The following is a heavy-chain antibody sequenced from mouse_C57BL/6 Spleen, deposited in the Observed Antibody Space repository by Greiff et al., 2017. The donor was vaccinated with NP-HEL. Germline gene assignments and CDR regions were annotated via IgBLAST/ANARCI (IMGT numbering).Heavy chain of an antibody. V-gene: IGHV1-15*01. CDR1: GYTFTDYE. CDR2: IDPETGGT. D-gene: IGHD2-4*01. J-gene: IGHJ2*01. CDR3: TRSVYYDYDEGNY. Sequence: VKLMESGAELVRPGASVTLSCKASGYTFTDYEMHWVKQTPVHGLEWIGAIDPETGGTAYNQKFKGKAILTADKSSSTAYMELRSLTSEDSAVYYCTRSVYYDYDEGNYWGQGTTLTVSS.